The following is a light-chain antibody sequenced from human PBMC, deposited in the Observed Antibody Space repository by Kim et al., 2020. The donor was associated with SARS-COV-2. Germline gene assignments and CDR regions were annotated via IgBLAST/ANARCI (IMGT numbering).Light chain of an antibody. J-gene: IGLJ2*01. V-gene: IGLV3-1*01. CDR3: QAWDSSTAV. Sequence: SVALGQTVRITCQGDSLRSDYATWYQQKPGQAPVLVIYQDSKRPSGIPERFSGSNSGNTATLTISGTQAMDEADYYCQAWDSSTAVFGGGTQLTVL. CDR2: QDS. CDR1: SLRSDY.